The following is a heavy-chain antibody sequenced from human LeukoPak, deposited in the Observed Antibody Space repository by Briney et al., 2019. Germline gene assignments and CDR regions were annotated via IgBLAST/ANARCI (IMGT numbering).Heavy chain of an antibody. Sequence: GGSLRLSCEGTGFTFRSYSMNWVRQAPGKGLEWVSYISGDSVHIFYADSVKGRFTISRDNAKSSLYLQMNSLRAEDTAVYYCARFETRGTGDSDCWGQGTLVTVSS. CDR1: GFTFRSYS. D-gene: IGHD3/OR15-3a*01. CDR2: ISGDSVHI. V-gene: IGHV3-21*01. J-gene: IGHJ4*02. CDR3: ARFETRGTGDSDC.